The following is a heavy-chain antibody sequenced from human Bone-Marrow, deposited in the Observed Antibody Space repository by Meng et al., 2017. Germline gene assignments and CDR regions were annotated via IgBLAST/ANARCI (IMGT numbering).Heavy chain of an antibody. V-gene: IGHV3-53*04. D-gene: IGHD1-26*01. CDR2: IYSGGST. CDR3: ASGSGVFDY. CDR1: GFTFSSNY. Sequence: GESLKISCAASGFTFSSNYMSWVRQAPGKGLEWVSVIYSGGSTYYADAVKGRFTTSRHNSKNTLYLQMNSLRAADTAVYYCASGSGVFDYWGQGTLVTVSS. J-gene: IGHJ4*02.